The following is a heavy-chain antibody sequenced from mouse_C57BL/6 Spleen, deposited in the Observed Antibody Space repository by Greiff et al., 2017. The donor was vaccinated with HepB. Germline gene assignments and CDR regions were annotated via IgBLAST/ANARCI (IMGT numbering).Heavy chain of an antibody. J-gene: IGHJ2*01. D-gene: IGHD1-1*01. CDR1: GFNIKDDY. V-gene: IGHV14-4*01. CDR2: IDPENGDT. CDR3: TTLPTGVAPFDY. Sequence: VQLQQSGAELVRPGASVKLSCTASGFNIKDDYMHWVKQRPEQGLEWIGWIDPENGDTEYASKFQGKATITADTSSNTAYLQLSSLTSEDTAVYYCTTLPTGVAPFDYWGQGTTLTVSS.